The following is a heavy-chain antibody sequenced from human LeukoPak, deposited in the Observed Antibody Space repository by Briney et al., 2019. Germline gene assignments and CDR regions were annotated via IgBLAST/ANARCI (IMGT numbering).Heavy chain of an antibody. CDR3: ASAPRQGSIGGLDY. CDR2: TYYTGTT. CDR1: GGSIAITPYY. Sequence: PSETLSLTCTVSGGSIAITPYYRGWIRQPPGKGLEWIGATYYTGTTYYNPSLRSRVTISVDTSKNHFSLKLSSVTAADTALYYCASAPRQGSIGGLDYWGQGTLVTVSS. V-gene: IGHV4-39*02. D-gene: IGHD3-16*01. J-gene: IGHJ4*02.